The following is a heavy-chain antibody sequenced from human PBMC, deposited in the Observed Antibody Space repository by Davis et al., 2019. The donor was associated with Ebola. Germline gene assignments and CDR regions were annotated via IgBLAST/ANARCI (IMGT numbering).Heavy chain of an antibody. V-gene: IGHV3-30*02. CDR2: IWYDGSNK. D-gene: IGHD2-21*02. J-gene: IGHJ4*02. CDR1: GFTFSRYG. CDR3: AKDPTGHTAENDY. Sequence: GESLKISCAASGFTFSRYGMHWVRQAPGKGLEWVAFIWYDGSNKHYIDSVKGRFTISRDNSKNTLYLQMNSLRTEDTAVYYCAKDPTGHTAENDYWGQGTLVIVSS.